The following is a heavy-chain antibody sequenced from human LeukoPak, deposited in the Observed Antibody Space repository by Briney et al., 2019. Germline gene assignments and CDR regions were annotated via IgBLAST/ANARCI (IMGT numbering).Heavy chain of an antibody. D-gene: IGHD2-21*01. CDR3: TTDLLWLGRSTAKIY. Sequence: GGSLRLSCAASGFTFSNAWMSWVRQAPGKGLEWVGRIKSKTDGGTTDYAAPVKGRFTISRDDSKNTLYLQMNSLKTEDAAVYYCTTDLLWLGRSTAKIYWGQGTLVTVSS. V-gene: IGHV3-15*01. J-gene: IGHJ4*02. CDR2: IKSKTDGGTT. CDR1: GFTFSNAW.